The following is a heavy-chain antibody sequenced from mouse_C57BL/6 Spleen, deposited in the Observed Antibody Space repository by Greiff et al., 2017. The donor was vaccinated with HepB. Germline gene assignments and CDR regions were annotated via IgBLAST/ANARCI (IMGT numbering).Heavy chain of an antibody. CDR2: IDPETGGT. V-gene: IGHV1-15*01. CDR3: TKKDRTGTGFAY. D-gene: IGHD4-1*01. CDR1: GYTFTDYE. J-gene: IGHJ3*01. Sequence: QVQLQQSGAELVRPGASVTLSCKASGYTFTDYEMHWVKQTPVHGLEWIGAIDPETGGTAYNQKFKGKAILTADKSSSTAYMELRSLTSEDSAVFYCTKKDRTGTGFAYWGQGTLVTVSA.